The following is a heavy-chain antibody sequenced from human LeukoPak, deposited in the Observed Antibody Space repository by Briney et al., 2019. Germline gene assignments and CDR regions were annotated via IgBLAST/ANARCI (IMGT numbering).Heavy chain of an antibody. J-gene: IGHJ4*02. CDR1: GFTFSSYW. CDR2: INSDGSST. Sequence: GGSLRLSCAASGFTFSSYWMHWVRQAPGKGLVWVSRINSDGSSTSYADSVKGRFTISRDNAKNTLYLQMNSLRAEDTAVYYCARDFRGYYGSGSLGGWGQGTPVTVSS. CDR3: ARDFRGYYGSGSLGG. D-gene: IGHD3-10*01. V-gene: IGHV3-74*01.